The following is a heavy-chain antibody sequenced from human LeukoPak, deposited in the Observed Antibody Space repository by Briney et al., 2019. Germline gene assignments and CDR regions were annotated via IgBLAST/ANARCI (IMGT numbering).Heavy chain of an antibody. V-gene: IGHV4-4*07. CDR2: IYSSGST. Sequence: SETLSLTCTVSGGSISSFYWSWIRQPAGKGLEWIGRIYSSGSTDYNPSLKRRVTTSVDRSKNQFSLKLSSVTAADTAVYYCARNRGVNEFLLDFWGQGTLVTVSS. D-gene: IGHD3-10*01. CDR3: ARNRGVNEFLLDF. J-gene: IGHJ4*02. CDR1: GGSISSFY.